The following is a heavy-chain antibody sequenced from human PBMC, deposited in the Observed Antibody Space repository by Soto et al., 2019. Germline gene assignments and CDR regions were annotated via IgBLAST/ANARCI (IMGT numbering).Heavy chain of an antibody. CDR2: FSVSESTT. V-gene: IGHV3-23*01. J-gene: IGHJ4*02. D-gene: IGHD6-13*01. CDR1: GFTFNRNA. CDR3: AKGDSLDPGYSNTLAFHY. Sequence: GGSLRLSCAASGFTFNRNAMTWVRQAPGKGLEWVSTFSVSESTTYYADSVKGRFTISRDNSKNTLYLQMNSLRAEDTAVYYCAKGDSLDPGYSNTLAFHYWGQGTLVTVSS.